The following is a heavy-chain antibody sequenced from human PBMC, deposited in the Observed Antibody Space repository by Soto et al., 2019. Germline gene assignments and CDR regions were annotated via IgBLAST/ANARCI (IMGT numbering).Heavy chain of an antibody. V-gene: IGHV3-72*01. D-gene: IGHD2-15*01. J-gene: IGHJ4*02. CDR2: TRNKANSYTT. Sequence: EVPLVASGGDLVQPGGSLRLSCAASGFTSSDHYVDWVRQAPGKGLEWVGRTRNKANSYTTEYAASGKARFTISRDDSRNSLDLQMNNLKTEDTAIYYCARSDGSGYFHDWGQGTLVTVSS. CDR1: GFTSSDHY. CDR3: ARSDGSGYFHD.